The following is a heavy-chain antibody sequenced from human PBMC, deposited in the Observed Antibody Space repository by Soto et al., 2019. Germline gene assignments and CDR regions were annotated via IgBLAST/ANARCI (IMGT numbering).Heavy chain of an antibody. Sequence: PGEALKISCKGSGYSFTSYWIGWVRQMPGKGLECMGIIYPGDSDTRYSPSFQGQVTISADKSISTAYLQWSSLKASDTAMYYCASVSHEVHVAFDIWGQGTMVTVSS. CDR2: IYPGDSDT. D-gene: IGHD1-1*01. J-gene: IGHJ3*02. CDR3: ASVSHEVHVAFDI. V-gene: IGHV5-51*01. CDR1: GYSFTSYW.